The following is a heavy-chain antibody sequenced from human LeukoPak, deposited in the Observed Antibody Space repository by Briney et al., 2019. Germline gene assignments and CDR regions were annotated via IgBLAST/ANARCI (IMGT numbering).Heavy chain of an antibody. CDR3: ARDGGGYYDH. CDR2: IYTSGST. V-gene: IGHV4-61*02. D-gene: IGHD3-22*01. CDR1: GGSNSSGSYY. J-gene: IGHJ5*02. Sequence: SQTLSLTCTVSGGSNSSGSYYWSWIRQPAGKGLEWIGRIYTSGSTNYNPSLKSRVTISVDTSKNQFSLKLSSVTAADTAVYYCARDGGGYYDHWGQGTLVTVSS.